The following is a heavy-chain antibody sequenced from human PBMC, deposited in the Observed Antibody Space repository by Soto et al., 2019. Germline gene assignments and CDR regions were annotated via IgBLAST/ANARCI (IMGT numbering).Heavy chain of an antibody. CDR2: ISYDGSNK. Sequence: QVQLVESGGGVVQPGRSLRLSCAASGFTFSSYAMHWVRQAPGKGLEWVAVISYDGSNKYYADSVKGRFTISRDNSKNTLYLQMNSLRAEDTAVYYCARGSVTTRYYYGMDVWGQGTTVTVSS. V-gene: IGHV3-30-3*01. CDR3: ARGSVTTRYYYGMDV. CDR1: GFTFSSYA. D-gene: IGHD4-17*01. J-gene: IGHJ6*02.